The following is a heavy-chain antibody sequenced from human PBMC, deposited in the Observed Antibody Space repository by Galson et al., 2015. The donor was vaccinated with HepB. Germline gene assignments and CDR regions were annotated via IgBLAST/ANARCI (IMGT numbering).Heavy chain of an antibody. CDR2: IIPILGIA. CDR3: ARGLRPHYYDSSGYYTYFQH. D-gene: IGHD3-22*01. V-gene: IGHV1-69*04. Sequence: SVKVSCKASGGTFSSYAISWVRQAPGQGLEWMGRIIPILGIANYAQKFQGRVTITADKSTSTAYMELSSLRSEDTAVYYCARGLRPHYYDSSGYYTYFQHWGQSTLVTVSS. J-gene: IGHJ1*01. CDR1: GGTFSSYA.